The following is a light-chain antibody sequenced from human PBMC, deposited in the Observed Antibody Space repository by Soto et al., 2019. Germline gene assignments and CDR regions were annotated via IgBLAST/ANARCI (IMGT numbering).Light chain of an antibody. CDR1: RRVFYCSNNKAY. J-gene: IGKJ4*01. Sequence: DIVMTQSPDSLAVSLGERATINCKSSRRVFYCSNNKAYFAWYQQKPGQPPKVLIYWASPRESGVPDRFSGSGSETDFTLTSSSLQAEEVAVDDCQQHYSTPITFGGGTKVEIK. V-gene: IGKV4-1*01. CDR3: QQHYSTPIT. CDR2: WAS.